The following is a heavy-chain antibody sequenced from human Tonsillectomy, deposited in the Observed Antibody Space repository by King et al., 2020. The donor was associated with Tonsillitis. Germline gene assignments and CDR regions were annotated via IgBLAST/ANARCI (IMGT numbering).Heavy chain of an antibody. J-gene: IGHJ4*02. CDR3: ASIWDSGY. CDR1: GFTLRNYW. CDR2: INEDGSKI. V-gene: IGHV3-7*01. Sequence: QLVQSGGGLVQPGGSLRLSCAASGFTLRNYWMSWVRQAPGKGLEWVADINEDGSKIYYVDSVKGRFTISRDNAKNSLFLQMNSLRVEDTVVYYCASIWDSGYWGQGPLVTVSS. D-gene: IGHD1-26*01.